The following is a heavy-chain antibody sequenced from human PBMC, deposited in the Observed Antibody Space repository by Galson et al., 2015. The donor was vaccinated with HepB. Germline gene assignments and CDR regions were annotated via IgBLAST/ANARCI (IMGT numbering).Heavy chain of an antibody. V-gene: IGHV3-69-1*01. CDR2: ISSSSDI. Sequence: SLRLSCAASGFDFTDYGMNWVRQAPGKGLEWVSAISSSSDIYYADSVRGRFTVFRDNAKFSLYLQMNSLRAEDTAVYYCVRVGEGRWLVDYWGQGNLVTVSS. J-gene: IGHJ4*02. CDR1: GFDFTDYG. D-gene: IGHD6-19*01. CDR3: VRVGEGRWLVDY.